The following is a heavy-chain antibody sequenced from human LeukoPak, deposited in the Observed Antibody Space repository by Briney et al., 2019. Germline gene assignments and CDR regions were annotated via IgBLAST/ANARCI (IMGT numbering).Heavy chain of an antibody. J-gene: IGHJ4*02. CDR1: GGSVSNDNHC. V-gene: IGHV4-61*01. Sequence: SETLSLTCTVSGGSVSNDNHCWSWIRQPPGKGLEWIGEINHSGSTNYNPSLKSRVTISVDTSKNQFSLKLSSVTAADTAVYYCASAPEGLYYDSSGYYFDYWGQGTLVIVSS. CDR3: ASAPEGLYYDSSGYYFDY. CDR2: INHSGST. D-gene: IGHD3-22*01.